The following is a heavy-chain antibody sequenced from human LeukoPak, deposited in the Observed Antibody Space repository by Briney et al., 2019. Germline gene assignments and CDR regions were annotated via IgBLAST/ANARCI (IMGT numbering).Heavy chain of an antibody. V-gene: IGHV3-64*01. Sequence: GGSLRLSCAASGFTFSSYAMHWVRQAPGKGLEYVSAISSNGGSTYYANSVKGRFTISRDNSKNTLYLQMGSLRAEDMAVYYCARESFSENAFDIWGQGTMVTVSS. CDR1: GFTFSSYA. D-gene: IGHD3-10*01. CDR3: ARESFSENAFDI. J-gene: IGHJ3*02. CDR2: ISSNGGST.